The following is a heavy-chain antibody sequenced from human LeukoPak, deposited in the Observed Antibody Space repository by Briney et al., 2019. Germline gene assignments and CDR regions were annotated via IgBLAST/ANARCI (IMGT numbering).Heavy chain of an antibody. CDR2: ISSDSSTI. V-gene: IGHV3-48*01. Sequence: GGSLRLSCAGSEFTFRSYSMHWVRQAPGKGLEWVSYISSDSSTIYYADSLKGRFTISRDNAKNSLSLLMNSLRAEDTAVYYCARDLSSRGYTYGTPAFTFDIWGQGTMVTVSS. D-gene: IGHD5-18*01. CDR1: EFTFRSYS. J-gene: IGHJ3*02. CDR3: ARDLSSRGYTYGTPAFTFDI.